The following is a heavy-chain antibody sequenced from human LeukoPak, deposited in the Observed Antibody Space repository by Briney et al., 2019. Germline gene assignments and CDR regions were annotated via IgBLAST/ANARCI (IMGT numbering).Heavy chain of an antibody. D-gene: IGHD2-21*02. J-gene: IGHJ2*01. Sequence: GESLKISCQGSGYSFAAFWIAWVRQMPGKGLELMGLIYPGDSAVRYSPSFEGQVTISADQSITTAYVQWTSLRASDTALYFCARASASCGGDCFGFYFFDLWGRGTQVTVSS. CDR2: IYPGDSAV. CDR3: ARASASCGGDCFGFYFFDL. V-gene: IGHV5-51*01. CDR1: GYSFAAFW.